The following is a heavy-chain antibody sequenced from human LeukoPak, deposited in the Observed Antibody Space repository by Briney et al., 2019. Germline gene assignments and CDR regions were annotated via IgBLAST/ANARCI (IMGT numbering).Heavy chain of an antibody. Sequence: PSETLSLTCTVSGGSISSYYWSWIRQPAGKGLEWIGRIYTSGSTNYNPSLKSRVTMSVDTSKNQFSLKLSSVTAADTAVYYCARDGSYYAFEAFDIWGQGTMVTVSS. V-gene: IGHV4-4*07. D-gene: IGHD1-26*01. CDR2: IYTSGST. CDR3: ARDGSYYAFEAFDI. J-gene: IGHJ3*02. CDR1: GGSISSYY.